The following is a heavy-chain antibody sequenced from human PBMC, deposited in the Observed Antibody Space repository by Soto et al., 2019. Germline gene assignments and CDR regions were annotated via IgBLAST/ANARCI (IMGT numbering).Heavy chain of an antibody. J-gene: IGHJ4*02. CDR3: ARYTYNISPFDY. V-gene: IGHV3-74*01. D-gene: IGHD1-1*01. CDR2: TNSDGSSK. Sequence: GGSLRLSCAAFGFTFSNYWMHWVRQVPGKGLVWVSRTNSDGSSKSYADSVKGRFTISRDNAKNTVFLQMDSLRAEDTAVYYCARYTYNISPFDYWGQGTLVTVSS. CDR1: GFTFSNYW.